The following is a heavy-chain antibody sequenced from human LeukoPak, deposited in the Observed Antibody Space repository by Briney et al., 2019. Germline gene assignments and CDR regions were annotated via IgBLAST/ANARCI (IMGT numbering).Heavy chain of an antibody. Sequence: GASVKVSCKASGGTFSSYAISWVRQAPGQGLEWMGGIIPIFGTANYAQKFQGRVTITADESTSTAYMELSSLRSEATAVYYCARAITIFGVVIGYFDYWGQGTLVTVSS. CDR3: ARAITIFGVVIGYFDY. CDR1: GGTFSSYA. J-gene: IGHJ4*02. V-gene: IGHV1-69*13. CDR2: IIPIFGTA. D-gene: IGHD3-3*01.